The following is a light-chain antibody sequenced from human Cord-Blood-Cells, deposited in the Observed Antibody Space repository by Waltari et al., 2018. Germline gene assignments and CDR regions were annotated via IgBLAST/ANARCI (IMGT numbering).Light chain of an antibody. CDR1: QSISSY. V-gene: IGKV1-39*01. Sequence: DIQMTQSPSSLSASVGDRVTITCRASQSISSYLNWYQQKPGKAPKLLIYAASSLQSGVQSRFSGSGSGTDFTLTISSLQPEDFATYYCQQSYSTPRTFDQGTKVEIK. CDR3: QQSYSTPRT. J-gene: IGKJ1*01. CDR2: AAS.